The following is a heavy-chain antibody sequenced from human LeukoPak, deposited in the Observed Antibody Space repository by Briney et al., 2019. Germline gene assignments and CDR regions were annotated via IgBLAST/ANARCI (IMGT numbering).Heavy chain of an antibody. V-gene: IGHV3-72*01. J-gene: IGHJ4*02. D-gene: IGHD2-15*01. CDR2: TRNRAYSYTT. CDR3: AVGYCSGGSCSGSDGDS. CDR1: GFTFNNYY. Sequence: GGSLRLSCAASGFTFNNYYMSWIRQAPGKGLEWVGRTRNRAYSYTTEYAASVKGRFTISRDHSKNSPYLQMNSLKTEDTAVYYCAVGYCSGGSCSGSDGDSWGQGTLVTVSS.